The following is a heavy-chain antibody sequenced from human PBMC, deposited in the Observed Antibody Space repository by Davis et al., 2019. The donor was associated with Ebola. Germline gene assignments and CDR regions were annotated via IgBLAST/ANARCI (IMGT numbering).Heavy chain of an antibody. CDR3: TTDPEPAAPNWFDP. J-gene: IGHJ5*02. Sequence: PGGSLRLSCAASGFTFSSYAMSWVRQAPGKGLEWVSAISGSGGSTYYADSVKGRFTISRDNSKNTLYLQMNSLKTEDTAVYYCTTDPEPAAPNWFDPWGQGTLVTVSS. CDR2: ISGSGGST. D-gene: IGHD1-14*01. V-gene: IGHV3-23*01. CDR1: GFTFSSYA.